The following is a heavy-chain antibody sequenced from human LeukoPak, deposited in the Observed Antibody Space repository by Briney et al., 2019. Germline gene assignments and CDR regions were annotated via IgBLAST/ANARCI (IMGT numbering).Heavy chain of an antibody. V-gene: IGHV3-74*01. J-gene: IGHJ5*02. CDR1: GFTSGNYW. D-gene: IGHD3-10*01. Sequence: GESRTLSCLAAGFTSGNYWMHWVRPAPGEGRSWVSRVDNDGMTTSHAAAVTRPFPISRDNAEKSLYLQITSQRAEDTAVYYCARDVLTSYHGSGRPRRYFDPWGQGTLVTVS. CDR2: VDNDGMTT. CDR3: ARDVLTSYHGSGRPRRYFDP.